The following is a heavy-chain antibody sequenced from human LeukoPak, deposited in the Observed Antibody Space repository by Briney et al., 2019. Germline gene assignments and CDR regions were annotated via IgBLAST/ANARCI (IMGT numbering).Heavy chain of an antibody. CDR2: MNPNSGNT. CDR3: ARGRVVRRTGLNWFDP. V-gene: IGHV1-8*01. D-gene: IGHD3/OR15-3a*01. J-gene: IGHJ5*02. CDR1: GYTFTSYD. Sequence: GASVKVSCKASGYTFTSYDINWVRQATGQGLEWMGWMNPNSGNTGYVQKFQGRVTMTRNASISTAYMELSSLRSEDTAVYYCARGRVVRRTGLNWFDPWGQGTLVTVSS.